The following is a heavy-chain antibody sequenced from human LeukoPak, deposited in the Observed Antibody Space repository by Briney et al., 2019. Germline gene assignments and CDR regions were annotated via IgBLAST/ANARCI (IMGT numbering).Heavy chain of an antibody. CDR1: GFIFSSFG. CDR2: IRYDGSNK. V-gene: IGHV3-30*02. D-gene: IGHD1-1*01. J-gene: IGHJ6*03. Sequence: PGLSLRLSCAASGFIFSSFGMHWIRQAPGKGLEGVAFIRYDGSNKYYADSVKGRFTISRDSSKKTLYLQMNSLSATDMALYNRATRGAAWYDNPQYHYYNTHLWGQGTAVTVSS. CDR3: ATRGAAWYDNPQYHYYNTHL.